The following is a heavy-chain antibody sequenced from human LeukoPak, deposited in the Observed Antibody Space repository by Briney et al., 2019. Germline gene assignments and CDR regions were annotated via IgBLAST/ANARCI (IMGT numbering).Heavy chain of an antibody. J-gene: IGHJ4*02. D-gene: IGHD3-22*01. CDR3: ARGRLYDSSGYSIDY. CDR1: SGSFRGYF. CDR2: INHSGST. V-gene: IGHV4-34*01. Sequence: SVTLSLTCAVYSGSFRGYFWSWIRQPPGKGLEWIGEINHSGSTNYNPSLKSRVTISVDTSKNQFSLKLSSGTAADTAVYYCARGRLYDSSGYSIDYWGQGTLVTVSS.